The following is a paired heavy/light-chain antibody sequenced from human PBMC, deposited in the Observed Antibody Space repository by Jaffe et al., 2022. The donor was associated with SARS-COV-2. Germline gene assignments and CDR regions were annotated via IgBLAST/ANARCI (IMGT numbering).Light chain of an antibody. CDR3: SSYRSSSPWV. Sequence: QSALTQPASVSGSPGQSITISCTGTSSDVGGYNYVSWYQQHPGKAPKLLIYDVTNRPSGVSNRFSGSKSGNTASLTISGLQAEDEADYYCSSYRSSSPWVFGGGTKLTVL. V-gene: IGLV2-14*03. CDR2: DVT. J-gene: IGLJ3*02. CDR1: SSDVGGYNY.
Heavy chain of an antibody. Sequence: QVQLQESGPGLVKPSQTLSLTCTVSGGSISSGNYYWSWIRQPAGEGLEWIGRVYTSGTTNYNPSLNGRVTISIDTSKNQFSLKLSSVTAADTAVYYCARGAFGSVNRGWFDPWGRGTLVTVSS. V-gene: IGHV4-61*02. CDR3: ARGAFGSVNRGWFDP. J-gene: IGHJ5*02. CDR1: GGSISSGNYY. CDR2: VYTSGTT. D-gene: IGHD3-10*01.